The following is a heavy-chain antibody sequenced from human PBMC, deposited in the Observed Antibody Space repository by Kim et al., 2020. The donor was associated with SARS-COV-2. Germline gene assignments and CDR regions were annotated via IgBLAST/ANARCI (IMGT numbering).Heavy chain of an antibody. Sequence: SETLSLTCTVSGGSISSGSYYWSWIRQPAGKGLEWIGRIYTSGSTNYNPSLKRRVTISVDTSKNQFSLKLSSVTAAATAVYCSASERGMAYYYDSSVYPLFDYWGQGTLVTVSS. CDR1: GGSISSGSYY. CDR3: ASERGMAYYYDSSVYPLFDY. CDR2: IYTSGST. J-gene: IGHJ4*02. V-gene: IGHV4-61*02. D-gene: IGHD3-22*01.